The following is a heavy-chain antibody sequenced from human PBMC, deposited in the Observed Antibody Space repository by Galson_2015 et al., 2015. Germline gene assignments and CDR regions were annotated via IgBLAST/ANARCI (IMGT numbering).Heavy chain of an antibody. CDR3: AIPHYYDSSGYSQDAFDF. Sequence: SVKVSCKASGGTFSSYTISWVRQAPGQGLEWMGGIIPILGIANYAQKFQGRVTITADKSTSTAYMELSSLRAEDTAVYYCAIPHYYDSSGYSQDAFDFWGQGTMVTVSS. D-gene: IGHD3-22*01. J-gene: IGHJ3*01. CDR2: IIPILGIA. V-gene: IGHV1-69*10. CDR1: GGTFSSYT.